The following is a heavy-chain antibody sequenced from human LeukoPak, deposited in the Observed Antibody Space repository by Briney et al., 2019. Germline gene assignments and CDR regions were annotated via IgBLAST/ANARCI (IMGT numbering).Heavy chain of an antibody. J-gene: IGHJ6*03. V-gene: IGHV4-39*07. CDR3: AGEPRYWALSMDV. Sequence: SETLSLTCTVSGGSISSSAYYWGWIRQPPGKGLEWIGSIYYSGSTYYNPSLKSRVTISVDTSKNQFSLKLSSVTAADTAVYYCAGEPRYWALSMDVWGKGTTVTVSS. CDR1: GGSISSSAYY. D-gene: IGHD2-8*02. CDR2: IYYSGST.